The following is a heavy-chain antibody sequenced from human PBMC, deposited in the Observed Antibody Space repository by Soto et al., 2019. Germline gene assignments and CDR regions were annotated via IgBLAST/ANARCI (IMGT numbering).Heavy chain of an antibody. J-gene: IGHJ4*02. Sequence: SETLSLTCTVSGSSISSVDYFWSWIRPSPGKGLQWIGYIYDSGSSYYNPSLESRVTMSVDTSKNQFSLKLSSVTAADTAVYYCAREKGYISGPKNFDYWGQGTRVTVSS. CDR3: AREKGYISGPKNFDY. CDR1: GSSISSVDYF. CDR2: IYDSGSS. V-gene: IGHV4-30-4*01. D-gene: IGHD5-12*01.